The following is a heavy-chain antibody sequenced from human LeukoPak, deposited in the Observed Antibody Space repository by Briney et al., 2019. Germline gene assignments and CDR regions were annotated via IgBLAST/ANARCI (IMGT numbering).Heavy chain of an antibody. CDR2: ISSSGSTI. CDR3: ARTPSAIAAANWFDP. Sequence: GGSLRLSCAASGFTFSDYYMSWIRQAPGKGLEWVSYISSSGSTIYYADSVKGRFTISRDNAKNSLSLQMNGLRTEDTAVYYCARTPSAIAAANWFDPWGQGTLVTVSS. J-gene: IGHJ5*02. V-gene: IGHV3-11*01. D-gene: IGHD6-13*01. CDR1: GFTFSDYY.